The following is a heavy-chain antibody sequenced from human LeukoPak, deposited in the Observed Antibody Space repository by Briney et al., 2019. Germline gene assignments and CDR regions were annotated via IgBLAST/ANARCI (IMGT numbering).Heavy chain of an antibody. J-gene: IGHJ6*03. Sequence: GGSLRLSCAASGFTFSSYWMSWVRQAPGKGPEWVANIKQDGSESYYVVSVKGRFTIYRDNAKNSLYLQMNSLRAEDTAVYYCARTHDYYYYMDVWGKGTTVTVSS. D-gene: IGHD3-3*01. V-gene: IGHV3-7*01. CDR2: IKQDGSES. CDR1: GFTFSSYW. CDR3: ARTHDYYYYMDV.